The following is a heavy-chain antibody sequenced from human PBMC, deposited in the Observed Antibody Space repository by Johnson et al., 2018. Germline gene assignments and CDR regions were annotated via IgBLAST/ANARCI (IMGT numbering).Heavy chain of an antibody. Sequence: QVQLVESGGGVVQPGMSLRLSCAASGFTFRNYGMHWVRQAPGKGLEWVAIIWYDGSNTYHADSVKGRFTISRDNSKNTLYLQMNSLRVEGTAVYYCAKDLGNRTDYSIGGDFDYWGQGTLVTVSS. CDR3: AKDLGNRTDYSIGGDFDY. V-gene: IGHV3-33*06. D-gene: IGHD6-13*01. CDR2: IWYDGSNT. CDR1: GFTFRNYG. J-gene: IGHJ4*02.